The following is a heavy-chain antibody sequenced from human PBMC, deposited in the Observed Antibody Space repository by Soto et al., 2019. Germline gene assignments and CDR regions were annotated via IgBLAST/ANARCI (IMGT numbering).Heavy chain of an antibody. CDR2: ISGSGGST. CDR1: GFTFSIYG. CDR3: ARSSLELLVVIGHWRYYYMVV. D-gene: IGHD1-7*01. V-gene: IGHV3-23*01. Sequence: GGSLRLSCAASGFTFSIYGMSWVRRAPGKGLEWVSVISGSGGSTYYADSVKGRFTISRDNSKYTLYLQMNSLRAEDTAVYYCARSSLELLVVIGHWRYYYMVVWGKGPTVTVSS. J-gene: IGHJ6*03.